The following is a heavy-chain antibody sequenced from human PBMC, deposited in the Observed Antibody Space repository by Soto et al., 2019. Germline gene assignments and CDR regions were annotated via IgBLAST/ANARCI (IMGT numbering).Heavy chain of an antibody. Sequence: VESLKISCKGSRYSFTSYWIGWVRHMPGKGLEWMGIIYPGDSDTRYSPSFQGQVTISADKSISTSYLQWSSLKASDTAMYYCARQEGAYSSSWPSWFDPWGQGTLVTVSS. CDR2: IYPGDSDT. V-gene: IGHV5-51*01. CDR1: RYSFTSYW. J-gene: IGHJ5*02. D-gene: IGHD6-13*01. CDR3: ARQEGAYSSSWPSWFDP.